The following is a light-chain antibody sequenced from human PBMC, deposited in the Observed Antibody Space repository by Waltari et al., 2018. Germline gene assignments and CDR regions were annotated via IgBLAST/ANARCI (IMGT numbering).Light chain of an antibody. Sequence: EIVLTQSPGTLSLSPGERATLSCRASQSISRFLAWYQQKPGQAPRLLIYAASNRATGIPDRFSGSGSGTDFSLTISRLEPEDFAVYFCQNHERLPAVFGQGTKEEIK. J-gene: IGKJ1*01. CDR1: QSISRF. CDR2: AAS. V-gene: IGKV3-20*01. CDR3: QNHERLPAV.